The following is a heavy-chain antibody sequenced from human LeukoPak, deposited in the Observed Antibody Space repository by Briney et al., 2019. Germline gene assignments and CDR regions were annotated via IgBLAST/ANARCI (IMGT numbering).Heavy chain of an antibody. CDR3: ARDTYYYDSSGYFDY. CDR1: GFTFDDYG. V-gene: IGHV3-20*04. Sequence: GGSLRLSCAASGFTFDDYGMSWVRQAPGKGLEWVSGINWNGGSTGYADSVKGRFTISRDNAKNSLYLQMNSLRAEDTALYYCARDTYYYDSSGYFDYWGQGTLDTVSS. J-gene: IGHJ4*02. CDR2: INWNGGST. D-gene: IGHD3-22*01.